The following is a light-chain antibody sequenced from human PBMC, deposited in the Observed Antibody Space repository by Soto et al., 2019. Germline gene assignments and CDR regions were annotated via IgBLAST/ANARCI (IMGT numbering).Light chain of an antibody. V-gene: IGKV3-20*01. Sequence: EIVLTQSPCTLSLSAGERATLSCRASQSVSSNYLAWYQQKRSQAPRLLIYGASSMATGIPTRFSGSGSGTDFSLTISRLEPEDFAVYYCQQYDSSPRTFGQGTKVEI. CDR2: GAS. CDR1: QSVSSNY. CDR3: QQYDSSPRT. J-gene: IGKJ1*01.